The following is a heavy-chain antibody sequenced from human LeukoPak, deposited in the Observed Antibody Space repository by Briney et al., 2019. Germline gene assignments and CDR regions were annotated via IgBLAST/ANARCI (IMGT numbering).Heavy chain of an antibody. J-gene: IGHJ6*03. Sequence: SETLSLTCTVSGGSISSYYWSWIRQPPGKGLEWIGYIYYSGGTNFNPSLKSRVTISVDTSKNQFSLKMSSVTAADTAVYFCARGGPPGYYYDYYMDVWGKGTTVTISS. CDR3: ARGGPPGYYYDYYMDV. V-gene: IGHV4-59*01. CDR1: GGSISSYY. CDR2: IYYSGGT.